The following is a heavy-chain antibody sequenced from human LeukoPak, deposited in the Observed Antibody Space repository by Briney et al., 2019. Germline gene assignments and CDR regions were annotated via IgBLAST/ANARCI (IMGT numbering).Heavy chain of an antibody. D-gene: IGHD6-25*01. J-gene: IGHJ3*02. Sequence: PGGPLRLSCAASGFTFSNYAMSWVRQAPGKGLEWVSGISGSGANTYYVDSVKGRFTISRDNSKTTLYLQMNSLRAEDTAIYYCAKELIAASGSDAFDIWGQGTLVTVSS. CDR1: GFTFSNYA. CDR2: ISGSGANT. CDR3: AKELIAASGSDAFDI. V-gene: IGHV3-23*01.